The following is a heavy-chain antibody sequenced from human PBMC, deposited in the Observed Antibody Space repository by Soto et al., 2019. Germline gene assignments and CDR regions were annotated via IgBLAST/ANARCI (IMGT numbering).Heavy chain of an antibody. CDR3: ASGEGCSSTSCPYSSYYYYYMDV. D-gene: IGHD2-2*01. V-gene: IGHV1-69*02. CDR1: GGTFSSYT. CDR2: IIPILDIA. Sequence: ASVKVSCKASGGTFSSYTIGWVRQAPGQGLEWMGRIIPILDIANYAQKFQGRVTITADKSTSTAYMELSSLRSEDTAVYYCASGEGCSSTSCPYSSYYYYYMDVWGKGTTVTVSS. J-gene: IGHJ6*03.